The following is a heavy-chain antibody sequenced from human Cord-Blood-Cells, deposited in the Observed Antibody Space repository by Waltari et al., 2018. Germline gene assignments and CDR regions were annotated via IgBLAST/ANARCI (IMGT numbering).Heavy chain of an antibody. J-gene: IGHJ4*02. CDR2: IYYSGST. V-gene: IGHV4-39*01. Sequence: QLQLQESGPGLVKPSEPLSLTCTVAGGSISSSSYYWGWIRHPPGKGLEWIGSIYYSGSTYYNPSLKSRVTISVDTSKNQFSLKLSSVTAADTAVYYCARHFGRNIVVVPAAIDYWGQGTLVTVSS. CDR3: ARHFGRNIVVVPAAIDY. CDR1: GGSISSSSYY. D-gene: IGHD2-2*01.